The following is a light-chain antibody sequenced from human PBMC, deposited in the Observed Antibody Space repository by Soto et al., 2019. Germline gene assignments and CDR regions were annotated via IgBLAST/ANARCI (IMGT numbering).Light chain of an antibody. Sequence: QSVLTQPASVSGSPGHSITISCTGTSSDVGGYNCVSWYQQHPGKAPKLMIVDVSNRPSGVSNRFSGSKSGNTASLTISGLQAEDEADYYCSSYARSRDVVFGGGTKLTVL. V-gene: IGLV2-14*01. CDR1: SSDVGGYNC. CDR2: DVS. J-gene: IGLJ2*01. CDR3: SSYARSRDVV.